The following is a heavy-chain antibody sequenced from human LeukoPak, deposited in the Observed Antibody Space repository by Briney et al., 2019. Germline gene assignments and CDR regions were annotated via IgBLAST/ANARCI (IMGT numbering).Heavy chain of an antibody. CDR1: GFPFTNAW. CDR3: TKVLVGDWYNRYFDY. Sequence: GGSLRLSCAASGFPFTNAWMSWVRQAPGKGLEWVGRIKSKTDGETTDYAAPVRGRFTISRDDSKNSLYLQMNSLKIEDTAVYYCTKVLVGDWYNRYFDYWGQGTLPTLSS. D-gene: IGHD6-19*01. V-gene: IGHV3-15*01. CDR2: IKSKTDGETT. J-gene: IGHJ4*02.